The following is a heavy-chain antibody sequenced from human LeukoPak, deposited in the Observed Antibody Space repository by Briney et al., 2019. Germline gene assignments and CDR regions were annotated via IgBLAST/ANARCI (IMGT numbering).Heavy chain of an antibody. D-gene: IGHD1-26*01. CDR1: GGSISSYY. CDR2: IFYSGST. Sequence: SETLSLTCTVSGGSISSYYWSWIRQPPGKGLEWIGYIFYSGSTNYNPSLKSRVTISVDTSKNQFSVKLSSVTAAGTAVYYCARHPPKSFFDYWGQGTLVTVSS. J-gene: IGHJ4*02. CDR3: ARHPPKSFFDY. V-gene: IGHV4-59*08.